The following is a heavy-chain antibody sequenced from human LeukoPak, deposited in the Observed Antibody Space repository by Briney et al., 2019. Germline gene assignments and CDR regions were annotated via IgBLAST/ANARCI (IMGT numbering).Heavy chain of an antibody. V-gene: IGHV3-48*02. D-gene: IGHD1-26*01. J-gene: IGHJ4*02. CDR1: GFTLSSYN. Sequence: GGSLRLSCAASGFTLSSYNINWVRQAPGKGLVWVSYISSSSTIYYADSVKGRFTISRDNAKNSLSLQMNSLRDEGTAGYYCARSELSYLRLRDCWGQGTLVTVSS. CDR2: ISSSSTI. CDR3: ARSELSYLRLRDC.